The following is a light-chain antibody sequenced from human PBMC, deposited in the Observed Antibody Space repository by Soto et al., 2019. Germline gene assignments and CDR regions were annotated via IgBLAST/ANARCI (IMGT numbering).Light chain of an antibody. Sequence: QSVLTQPASASGSPGQSITISCTGTSSDVGTYNFVSWYRQHPVKAPILIIFDVSSRPSGISNRFSGSKSGNTASLTISGVQAEDDDDYYCSAYGNSDTFIFGGGTKVTVL. CDR1: SSDVGTYNF. V-gene: IGLV2-14*01. CDR2: DVS. CDR3: SAYGNSDTFI. J-gene: IGLJ2*01.